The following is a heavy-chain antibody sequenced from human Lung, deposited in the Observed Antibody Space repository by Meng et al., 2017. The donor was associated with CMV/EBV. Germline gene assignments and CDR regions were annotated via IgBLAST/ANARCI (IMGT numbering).Heavy chain of an antibody. CDR3: ARDYGECSLTGCLQYFYGLDA. Sequence: ASVKVSCKASGYTFTNYFIHWVRQAPGQGLEWVGVISPSGESRNYAPRFQGSVTMTSDSSASTVYMELLSLKSEDTAVYFCARDYGECSLTGCLQYFYGLDAWGQGTPVTVSS. J-gene: IGHJ6*02. CDR2: ISPSGESR. V-gene: IGHV1-46*01. CDR1: GYTFTNYF. D-gene: IGHD3-9*01.